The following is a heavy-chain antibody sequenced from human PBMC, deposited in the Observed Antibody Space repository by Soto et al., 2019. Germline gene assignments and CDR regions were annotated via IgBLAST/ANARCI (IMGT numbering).Heavy chain of an antibody. CDR2: IDPSDSQT. J-gene: IGHJ6*02. CDR1: GYSFAGYW. Sequence: PGESLKISCKGSGYSFAGYWITWVRQKPGKGLEWMGRIDPSDSQTYYSPSFRGHVTISVTKSITTVFLQWSSLRASDTAMYYCAREGNLEYSSSSSGYYYYYYGMDVWGQGTTVTVSS. D-gene: IGHD6-6*01. CDR3: AREGNLEYSSSSSGYYYYYYGMDV. V-gene: IGHV5-10-1*01.